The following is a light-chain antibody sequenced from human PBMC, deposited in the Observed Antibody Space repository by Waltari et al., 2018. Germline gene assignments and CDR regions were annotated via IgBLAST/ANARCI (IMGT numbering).Light chain of an antibody. J-gene: IGLJ2*01. CDR3: AAWDDSLNAVV. Sequence: QSVLTQPPSASGTPGQRVTISCSGSSSNIGGNTVNWYQQLPGAATKLLIYNNNQRPSGVPDRFSGSKSGTSASLAISSLQSEDEAHYYCAAWDDSLNAVVFGGGTKLTVL. CDR1: SSNIGGNT. CDR2: NNN. V-gene: IGLV1-44*01.